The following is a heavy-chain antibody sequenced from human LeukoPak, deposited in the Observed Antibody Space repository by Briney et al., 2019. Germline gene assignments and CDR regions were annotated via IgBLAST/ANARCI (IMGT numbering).Heavy chain of an antibody. D-gene: IGHD7-27*01. V-gene: IGHV1-69*05. CDR1: GGTFSSYA. CDR2: IIPIFGTA. Sequence: SVKVSCKASGGTFSSYAISWVRQAPGQGLEWMGGIIPIFGTANYAQKFQGRVTITTDESTSTAYMELSSLRSEDTAVYCCARDGVTGGAFDIWGQGTMVTVSS. CDR3: ARDGVTGGAFDI. J-gene: IGHJ3*02.